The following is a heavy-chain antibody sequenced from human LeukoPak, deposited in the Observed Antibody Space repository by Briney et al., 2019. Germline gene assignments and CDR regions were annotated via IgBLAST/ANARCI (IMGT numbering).Heavy chain of an antibody. V-gene: IGHV1-8*01. CDR3: ARSSGWYYLYYYYMDV. CDR1: GYTFTSYD. Sequence: ASVTVSCKASGYTFTSYDINWVRQATGQGLEWMGWMNPNSGNTGYAQKFQGRVTMTRNTSISTAYMELSSLRSEDTAVYYCARSSGWYYLYYYYMDVWGKGTTVTISS. D-gene: IGHD6-19*01. J-gene: IGHJ6*03. CDR2: MNPNSGNT.